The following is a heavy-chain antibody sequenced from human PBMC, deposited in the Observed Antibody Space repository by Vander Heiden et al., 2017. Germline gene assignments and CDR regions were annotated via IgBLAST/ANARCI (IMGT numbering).Heavy chain of an antibody. V-gene: IGHV3-30-3*01. CDR1: GFTFSSYA. Sequence: QVQLVESGGGVVQPGRSLRLSCAASGFTFSSYAMHWVRQAPGKGLEWVAVISYDGSNKYYADSVKGRFTISRDNSKNTLYLQMNSLRAEDTAVYYCAIQRGSYRKIDYWGQGTLVTVSS. J-gene: IGHJ4*02. D-gene: IGHD3-16*02. CDR3: AIQRGSYRKIDY. CDR2: ISYDGSNK.